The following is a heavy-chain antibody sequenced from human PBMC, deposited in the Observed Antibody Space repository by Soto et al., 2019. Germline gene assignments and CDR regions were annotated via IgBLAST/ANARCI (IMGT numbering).Heavy chain of an antibody. D-gene: IGHD3-22*01. CDR2: ISRSGRGSA. Sequence: PGGNLRLYCAAYGYTFNSYVMTWVRQAPGEGLEWVSSISRSGRGSAYYADSVKGRFTISRDNSENTLFLQWSSLRASDTAMYYCARQIYDSDTGPNFQYYFDSWGQGTPVTVSS. CDR1: GYTFNSYV. CDR3: ARQIYDSDTGPNFQYYFDS. J-gene: IGHJ4*02. V-gene: IGHV3-23*01.